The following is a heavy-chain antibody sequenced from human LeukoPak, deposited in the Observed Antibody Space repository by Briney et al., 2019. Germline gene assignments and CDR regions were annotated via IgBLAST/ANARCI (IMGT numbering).Heavy chain of an antibody. CDR2: IWYDGSNK. CDR3: ARVLGSGSPSDYYYGMDV. D-gene: IGHD3-10*01. CDR1: GFTFSSYG. V-gene: IGHV3-33*01. Sequence: GGSLRLSCAASGFTFSSYGMHWVRQAPGEGLEWVAVIWYDGSNKYYADSVKGRFTISRDNSKNTLYLQMNSLRAEDTAVYYCARVLGSGSPSDYYYGMDVWGQGTTVTVSS. J-gene: IGHJ6*02.